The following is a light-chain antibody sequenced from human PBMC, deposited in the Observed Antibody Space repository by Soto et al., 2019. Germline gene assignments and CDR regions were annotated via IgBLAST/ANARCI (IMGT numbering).Light chain of an antibody. J-gene: IGKJ5*01. CDR2: DAS. CDR3: QQYNTYST. CDR1: QDISHY. Sequence: DIQMTQSPSSLSASVGDRVTITCQASQDISHYLNWYQVKPGRAPILLIYDASSLKSGVPARFSGSGSGTEFTLTISSLQPDDFATYYCQQYNTYSTFGQGTRLEIK. V-gene: IGKV1-5*01.